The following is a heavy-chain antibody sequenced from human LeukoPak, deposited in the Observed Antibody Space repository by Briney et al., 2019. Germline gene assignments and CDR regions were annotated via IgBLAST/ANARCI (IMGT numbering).Heavy chain of an antibody. V-gene: IGHV4-34*01. CDR1: GGFFSGYY. D-gene: IGHD6-6*01. CDR2: INHSGST. CDR3: ARGPYSSSRYYYYYMDV. Sequence: TSESLSLTCAVYGGFFSGYYWSWIRQPPGKGLEWIGEINHSGSTNYNTSLKSRVTISVDTSKNQFSLKLSSVTAADTAVYYCARGPYSSSRYYYYYMDVWGKGTTVTVSS. J-gene: IGHJ6*03.